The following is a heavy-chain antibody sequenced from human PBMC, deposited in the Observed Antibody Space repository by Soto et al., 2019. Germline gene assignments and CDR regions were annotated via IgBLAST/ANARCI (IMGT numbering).Heavy chain of an antibody. D-gene: IGHD3-22*01. Sequence: GGSLRLSCAASGFTFSSYAMHWVRQAPGKGLEWVAVISYDGSNKYYADSVKGRFTISRDNSKNTLYLQMNSLRAEDTAVYYCARDKGDYYDSRHFDYWGQGTLVTVSS. V-gene: IGHV3-30-3*01. CDR2: ISYDGSNK. CDR1: GFTFSSYA. CDR3: ARDKGDYYDSRHFDY. J-gene: IGHJ4*02.